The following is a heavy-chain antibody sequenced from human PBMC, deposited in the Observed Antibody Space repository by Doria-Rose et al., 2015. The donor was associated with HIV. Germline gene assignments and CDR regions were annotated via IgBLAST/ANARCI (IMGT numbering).Heavy chain of an antibody. D-gene: IGHD6-13*01. CDR1: GVSLSSPGMG. CDR2: IFSDDER. J-gene: IGHJ4*02. CDR3: ARIKSSRWYHKYYFDF. Sequence: QITLKESGPVLVKPTETLTLTCTVSGVSLSSPGMGVSWIRQPPGKALEWLRNIFSDDERSYKTSLKSRLTISRGTSKSQVVLTMTDMDPVDTATYYCARIKSSRWYHKYYFDFWGQGTLVIVSA. V-gene: IGHV2-26*01.